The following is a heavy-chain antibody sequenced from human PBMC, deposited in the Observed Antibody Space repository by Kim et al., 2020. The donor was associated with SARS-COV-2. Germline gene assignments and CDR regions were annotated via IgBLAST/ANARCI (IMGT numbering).Heavy chain of an antibody. V-gene: IGHV4-59*01. J-gene: IGHJ6*02. Sequence: IVYSGNTNYNPPLKSRVTISVDTSKNQFSLKLTSLTAADTATYYCARDKRIQKVVDFGELKGFYGMDVWGQGTTVTVSS. CDR3: ARDKRIQKVVDFGELKGFYGMDV. CDR2: IVYSGNT. D-gene: IGHD3-10*01.